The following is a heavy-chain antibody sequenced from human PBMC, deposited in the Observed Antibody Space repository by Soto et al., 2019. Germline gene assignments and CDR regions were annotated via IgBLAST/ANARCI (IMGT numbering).Heavy chain of an antibody. D-gene: IGHD2-15*01. CDR3: AKDERGYCSGGSCYDWFDP. CDR2: ISYDGSNK. V-gene: IGHV3-30*18. Sequence: GGSLRLSCAASGFTFSSYGMHWVRQAPGKGLEWVAVISYDGSNKYYADSVKGRFTISRDNSKNTLYLQMNSLRAEDTAVYYCAKDERGYCSGGSCYDWFDPWGQGTLVTVSS. CDR1: GFTFSSYG. J-gene: IGHJ5*02.